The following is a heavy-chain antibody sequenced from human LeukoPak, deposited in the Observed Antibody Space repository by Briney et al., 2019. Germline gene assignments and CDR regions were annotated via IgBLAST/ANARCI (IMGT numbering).Heavy chain of an antibody. J-gene: IGHJ4*02. CDR1: GYTFTSYG. CDR3: ARDLDSFSSGWYVSRV. V-gene: IGHV1-18*01. Sequence: ASVKVSCKASGYTFTSYGINWVRQAPGQGLESMGWISAYDGNTKYSQEFQGRVTMTTDTSTSTAYMELRSLRSDDTAVYYCARDLDSFSSGWYVSRVWGQGTLVTVSS. D-gene: IGHD6-19*01. CDR2: ISAYDGNT.